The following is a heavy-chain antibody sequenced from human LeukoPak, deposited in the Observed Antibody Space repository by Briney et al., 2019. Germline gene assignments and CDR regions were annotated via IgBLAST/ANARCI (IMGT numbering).Heavy chain of an antibody. CDR1: GLTFSDYY. V-gene: IGHV3-11*04. Sequence: GGSLRLSCAASGLTFSDYYMSWIRQAPGKGLEWVSYISSSSSTIYYADSVKGRFTISRDNAKNSLYLQMNSLRAEDTAVYYCARSYGGNWKSYYYYMDVWGKGTTVTVSS. CDR2: ISSSSSTI. J-gene: IGHJ6*03. CDR3: ARSYGGNWKSYYYYMDV. D-gene: IGHD4-23*01.